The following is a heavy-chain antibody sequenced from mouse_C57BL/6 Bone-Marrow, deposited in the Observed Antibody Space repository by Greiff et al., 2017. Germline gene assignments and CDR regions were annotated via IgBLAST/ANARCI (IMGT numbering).Heavy chain of an antibody. CDR2: IDPNSGGT. CDR3: AIYGYYGSGTGYFAV. CDR1: GSTFTSFW. J-gene: IGHJ1*02. D-gene: IGHD1-1*01. Sequence: VQLQQPGAELVKPGASLKLSCTASGSTFTSFWMHLVKQRPGRGLEWIGRIDPNSGGTKYNEKFKSKATLTVDKPSSTAYMQLSSLTSEDSAVYYCAIYGYYGSGTGYFAVWGAGTTVGVSS. V-gene: IGHV1-72*01.